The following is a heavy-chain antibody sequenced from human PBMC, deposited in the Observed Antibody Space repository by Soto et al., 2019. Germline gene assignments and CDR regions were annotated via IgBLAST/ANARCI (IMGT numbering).Heavy chain of an antibody. J-gene: IGHJ4*02. Sequence: PSETLSLTCAVYGGSFSGYCWSWIRQPPGKGLEWIGEINHSGSTNYNPSHKSRVTISVDTSKNQFSLKLSSVTAADTAVYYCSRRTLYDILTGYYRAGFDYWGQGTLVTVSS. V-gene: IGHV4-34*01. CDR2: INHSGST. D-gene: IGHD3-9*01. CDR3: SRRTLYDILTGYYRAGFDY. CDR1: GGSFSGYC.